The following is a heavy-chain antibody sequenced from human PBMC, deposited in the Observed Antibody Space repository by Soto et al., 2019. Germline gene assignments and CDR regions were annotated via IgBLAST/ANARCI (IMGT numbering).Heavy chain of an antibody. CDR1: GVTFSSYE. D-gene: IGHD4-17*01. J-gene: IGHJ4*02. CDR3: ARATVLTPFDY. Sequence: PGGSPTLSCAASGVTFSSYEMNLVRQAPGKGLERVSYISSSGSTIYYADAVKGRFTISRDNAKNSLYLQMNSLRAEDTAVYYCARATVLTPFDYWGQGTLVTVSS. V-gene: IGHV3-48*03. CDR2: ISSSGSTI.